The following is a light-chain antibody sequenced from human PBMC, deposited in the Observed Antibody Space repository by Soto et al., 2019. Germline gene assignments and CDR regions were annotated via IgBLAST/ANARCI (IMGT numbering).Light chain of an antibody. CDR1: QRVRSY. J-gene: IGKJ1*01. CDR3: QQYDNWPQT. Sequence: EIVMTQSPATLSVSPGERATLSCGASQRVRSYLAWYQQKPGQAHRLLIHGASTRAPGIPARFSGSGSGTDFTLTISSMQSEDFAVSYCQQYDNWPQTFGQGTKVDIK. CDR2: GAS. V-gene: IGKV3-15*01.